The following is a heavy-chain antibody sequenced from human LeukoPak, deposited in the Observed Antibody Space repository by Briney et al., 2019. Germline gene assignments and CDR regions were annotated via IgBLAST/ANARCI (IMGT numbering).Heavy chain of an antibody. CDR1: GFTFTNYW. D-gene: IGHD5-12*01. V-gene: IGHV3-7*01. J-gene: IGHJ4*02. CDR2: IKQDGGEK. CDR3: ASGSGYCEGEYFDY. Sequence: PGGSLRLSCAASGFTFTNYWMSWVRQAPGKGLEWVANIKQDGGEKYYVDSVKGRFTISRDNAKNSLSLQMNSLRTEDTAVYYCASGSGYCEGEYFDYWGQGTLVTVSS.